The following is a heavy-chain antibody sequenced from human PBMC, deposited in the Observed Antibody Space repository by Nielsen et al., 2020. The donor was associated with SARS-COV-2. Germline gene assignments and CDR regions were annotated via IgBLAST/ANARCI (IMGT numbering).Heavy chain of an antibody. CDR3: AKDRFPVVPAGGWFDP. J-gene: IGHJ5*02. D-gene: IGHD2-2*01. CDR2: ISYDGSNK. Sequence: GGSLRLSCAASGFTFSSYGMHWVRQAPGKRLEWVAVISYDGSNKYYADSVKGRFTISRDNSKNTLYLQMNSLRAEDTAVYYCAKDRFPVVPAGGWFDPWGQGTLVTVSS. V-gene: IGHV3-30*18. CDR1: GFTFSSYG.